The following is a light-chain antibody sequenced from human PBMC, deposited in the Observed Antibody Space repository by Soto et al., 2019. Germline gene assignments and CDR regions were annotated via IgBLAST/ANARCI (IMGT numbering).Light chain of an antibody. CDR3: QQYNSYSWT. V-gene: IGKV1-5*03. CDR2: KAY. J-gene: IGKJ1*01. Sequence: DIQMTQSPSTLSASVGDRVTITCRASQSLNNWLAWYQQKPGKAPKLLIYKAYSLESGVPSRFSGSGSVTEFTLTISSLQPDDFATYYCQQYNSYSWTFGQVTKVDIK. CDR1: QSLNNW.